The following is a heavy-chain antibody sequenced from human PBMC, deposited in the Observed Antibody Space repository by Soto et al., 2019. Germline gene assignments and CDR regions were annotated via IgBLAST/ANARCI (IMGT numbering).Heavy chain of an antibody. CDR1: GGSFSGYY. Sequence: SETLSLTCAVYGGSFSGYYWSWIRQPPGKGLEWIGEINHSGSTNYNPSLKSRVTISVDTSKNQFSLKLSSVTAADTAVYYCSLIAGSGDDAFGIWGQGTMVTVSS. D-gene: IGHD3-3*01. V-gene: IGHV4-34*01. J-gene: IGHJ3*02. CDR3: SLIAGSGDDAFGI. CDR2: INHSGST.